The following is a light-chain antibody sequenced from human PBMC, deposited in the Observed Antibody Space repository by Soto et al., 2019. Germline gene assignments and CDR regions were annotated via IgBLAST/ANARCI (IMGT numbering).Light chain of an antibody. CDR2: AAS. Sequence: AIRMTQSPSSFSASTGDRVTITCRATHGYRSDLGWYQQKPGKAPKLLIYAASNLQTEVPSRFSASRSGTDFTLTINSLQAEDFATYYCLQDHDYQWTFGQGTKVDIK. V-gene: IGKV1-6*01. J-gene: IGKJ2*02. CDR1: HGYRSD. CDR3: LQDHDYQWT.